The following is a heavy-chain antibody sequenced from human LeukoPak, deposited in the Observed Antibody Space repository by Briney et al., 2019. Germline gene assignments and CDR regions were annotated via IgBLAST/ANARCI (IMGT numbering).Heavy chain of an antibody. V-gene: IGHV3-30*02. CDR1: GFTFSSNG. D-gene: IGHD3-22*01. J-gene: IGHJ5*02. CDR2: IRYDGSNK. Sequence: GGSLRLYCAASGFTFSSNGMHWVRQAPGKGLEWVAFIRYDGSNKHYADSVRGRFTISRDNSKNTLYLQMNSLRAEDTAVYYCAKDLSFSSGGNWFDPWGQGTLVTVSS. CDR3: AKDLSFSSGGNWFDP.